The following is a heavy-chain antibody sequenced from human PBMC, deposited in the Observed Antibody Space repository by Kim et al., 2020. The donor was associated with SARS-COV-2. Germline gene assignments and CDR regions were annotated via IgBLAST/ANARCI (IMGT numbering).Heavy chain of an antibody. CDR3: ARLGPPMVRGVLDY. Sequence: SETLSLTCAVSGGSISSSNWWSWVRQPPGKGLEWIGEIYHSGSTNYNPSLKSRVTISVDKSKNQFSLKLSSVTAADTAVYYCARLGPPMVRGVLDYWGQGTLVTVSS. J-gene: IGHJ4*02. V-gene: IGHV4-4*02. D-gene: IGHD3-10*01. CDR1: GGSISSSNW. CDR2: IYHSGST.